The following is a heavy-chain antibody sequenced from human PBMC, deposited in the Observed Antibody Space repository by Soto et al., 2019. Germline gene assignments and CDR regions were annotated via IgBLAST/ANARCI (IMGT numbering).Heavy chain of an antibody. Sequence: GRSLRLSCAASGFTFSNAWMSWVRQAPGKGLEWVGRIKSKTDGGTTDYAAPVKGRFTISRDDSKNTLYLQMNSLKTEDTAVYYCTTDLGSSGPINTIYAFDIWGQGTMVTVSS. CDR3: TTDLGSSGPINTIYAFDI. CDR2: IKSKTDGGTT. V-gene: IGHV3-15*01. CDR1: GFTFSNAW. D-gene: IGHD6-19*01. J-gene: IGHJ3*02.